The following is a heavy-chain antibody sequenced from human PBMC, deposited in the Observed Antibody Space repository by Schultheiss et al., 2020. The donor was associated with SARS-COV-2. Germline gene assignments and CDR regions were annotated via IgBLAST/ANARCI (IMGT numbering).Heavy chain of an antibody. CDR1: GGSISSYY. V-gene: IGHV4-59*12. CDR2: IYYSGST. CDR3: ARVYYGDYFNWFDP. J-gene: IGHJ5*02. Sequence: SETLSLTCTVSGGSISSYYWSWIRQPPGKGLEWIGYIYYSGSTNYNPSLKSRVTISVDTSKNQFSLKLSSVTAADTAVYYCARVYYGDYFNWFDPWGQGTLVTVSS. D-gene: IGHD4-17*01.